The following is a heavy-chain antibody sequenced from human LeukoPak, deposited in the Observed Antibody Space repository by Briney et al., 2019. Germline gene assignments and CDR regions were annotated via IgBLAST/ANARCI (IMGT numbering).Heavy chain of an antibody. J-gene: IGHJ4*02. Sequence: PSETLSLTCTVSGGSISSGSYYWSWIRQPAGKGLEWIGRIYTSGSTNYNPSLKSRVTISVDTSKNQFSLKLSSVTAADTAVYYCAREWGSPPPYRRDYWGQGTLVTVSS. CDR1: GGSISSGSYY. CDR2: IYTSGST. D-gene: IGHD2-15*01. CDR3: AREWGSPPPYRRDY. V-gene: IGHV4-61*02.